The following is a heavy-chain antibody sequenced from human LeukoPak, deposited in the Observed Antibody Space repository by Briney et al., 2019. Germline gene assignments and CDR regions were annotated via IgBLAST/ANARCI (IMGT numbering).Heavy chain of an antibody. CDR3: AKGHGTSSFTSSLTYYLMDV. V-gene: IGHV3-23*01. Sequence: HSGGSLRLSCAVSGFTFSSYAMNWVRQAPGKGLEWVSGISGSGAGTYYADSGKGRFTISRDDAKNTLFMHMNSLRAEDTAVYYCAKGHGTSSFTSSLTYYLMDVWGQGTTVTVSS. CDR2: ISGSGAGT. CDR1: GFTFSSYA. J-gene: IGHJ6*02. D-gene: IGHD6-13*01.